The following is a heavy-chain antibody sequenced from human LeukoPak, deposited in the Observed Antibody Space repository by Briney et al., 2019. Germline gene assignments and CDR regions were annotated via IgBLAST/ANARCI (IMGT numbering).Heavy chain of an antibody. CDR3: ARDWYYYDSSGYYCY. J-gene: IGHJ4*02. CDR1: GYTFTGYY. D-gene: IGHD3-22*01. Sequence: GASVKVSCKASGYTFTGYYMHWVRQAPGQGLEWMGWINPNSGGTNYAQKFQGRVTMTRDTSISTAYMELSRLRSDDTAVYYCARDWYYYDSSGYYCYWGQGTLVTVSS. V-gene: IGHV1-2*02. CDR2: INPNSGGT.